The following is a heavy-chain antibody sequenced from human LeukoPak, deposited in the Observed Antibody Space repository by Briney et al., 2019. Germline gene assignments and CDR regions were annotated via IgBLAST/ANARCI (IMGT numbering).Heavy chain of an antibody. J-gene: IGHJ4*02. CDR1: GGSISSSSYY. CDR3: ARDPGAYSSSPIDY. CDR2: IYYSGST. D-gene: IGHD6-6*01. Sequence: PSETLSLTCTVSGGSISSSSYYWGWIRQPPGKGLEWIGSIYYSGSTYYNPSLKSRVTISVDTSKNQFSLKLSSVTAADTAVYYCARDPGAYSSSPIDYWGQGTLVTVSS. V-gene: IGHV4-39*07.